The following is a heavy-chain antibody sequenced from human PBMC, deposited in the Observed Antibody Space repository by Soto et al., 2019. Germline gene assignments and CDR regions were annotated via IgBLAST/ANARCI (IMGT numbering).Heavy chain of an antibody. CDR3: ARENGDFDY. V-gene: IGHV1-8*01. D-gene: IGHD4-17*01. J-gene: IGHJ4*02. CDR1: GYTFTNYD. Sequence: QVQLVQSGAEVKKPGASVKVSCKAAGYTFTNYDINWVRQARGQGLEWMGWLTPNNGDTGIAQKFQVRLTMTRNTSISTAYMKLSSLRSEDTAVYYGARENGDFDYWCQGSQVTVSS. CDR2: LTPNNGDT.